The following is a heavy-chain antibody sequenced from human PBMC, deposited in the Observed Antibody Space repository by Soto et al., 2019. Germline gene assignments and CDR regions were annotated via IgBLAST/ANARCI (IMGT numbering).Heavy chain of an antibody. CDR3: ARAGMYNWNYFDY. J-gene: IGHJ4*02. V-gene: IGHV4-30-4*01. Sequence: QVQLQESGPGLVKPSQTLSLTCTVSGGSISSGDYYWSWIRQPPGKGLEWIGYIYYSGSTYYNPSPKSQVTISVDTSKNQFSLKLSSVTAADTAVYYCARAGMYNWNYFDYWGQGTLVTVSS. CDR2: IYYSGST. CDR1: GGSISSGDYY. D-gene: IGHD1-20*01.